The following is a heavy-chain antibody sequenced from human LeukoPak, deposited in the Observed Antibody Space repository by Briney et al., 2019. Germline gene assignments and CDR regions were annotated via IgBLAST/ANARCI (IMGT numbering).Heavy chain of an antibody. CDR2: ISSSSTYI. V-gene: IGHV3-21*01. CDR3: ATLTISAATIWFDP. Sequence: GGSLRLSCAASGFTFSTYTMNWVRLAPGKGLEWVSSISSSSTYIYYSDSVRGRFTISRDNSKNSLYLQMNSLRAEDTAVYFCATLTISAATIWFDPWGQGSLVTVSS. D-gene: IGHD6-25*01. J-gene: IGHJ5*02. CDR1: GFTFSTYT.